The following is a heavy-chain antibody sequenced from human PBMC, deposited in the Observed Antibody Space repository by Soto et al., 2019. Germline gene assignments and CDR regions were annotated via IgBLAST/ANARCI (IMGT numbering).Heavy chain of an antibody. CDR2: ISSSGSTI. Sequence: EVQLVESGGGLVQPGGSLRLSCAASGFTFSSYEMNWVRQAPGKGLEWVSYISSSGSTIYYADSVKGRFTISRDNAKNSLYLQMNSLRAEDTAVYYCAREFIAARWVYCMDVWGQGTTVTVSS. J-gene: IGHJ6*02. D-gene: IGHD6-6*01. CDR1: GFTFSSYE. CDR3: AREFIAARWVYCMDV. V-gene: IGHV3-48*03.